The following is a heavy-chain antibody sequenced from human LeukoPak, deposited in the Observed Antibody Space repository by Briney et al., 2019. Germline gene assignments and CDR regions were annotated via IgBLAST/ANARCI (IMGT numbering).Heavy chain of an antibody. Sequence: PGGSLRLSCAASGFTFSTYAMRWVRQAPGKGLEWVSAISGSGGFTVYADSVKGRFTVSRDNSKNTLYLQTNSLRAEDTAIYYCAKAGLCSGDSCYYFDYWGQGTLVTVSS. CDR3: AKAGLCSGDSCYYFDY. D-gene: IGHD2-15*01. CDR2: ISGSGGFT. V-gene: IGHV3-23*01. CDR1: GFTFSTYA. J-gene: IGHJ4*02.